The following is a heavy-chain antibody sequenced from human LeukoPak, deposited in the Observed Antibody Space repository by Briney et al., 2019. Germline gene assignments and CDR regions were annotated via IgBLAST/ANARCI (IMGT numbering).Heavy chain of an antibody. J-gene: IGHJ4*02. V-gene: IGHV4-59*04. CDR1: GGSISSYY. CDR2: IYYSGIS. D-gene: IGHD3-22*01. Sequence: SETLSLTCTVSGGSISSYYWGWIRQPPGEGLEWLGSIYYSGISHYNPSLKRRVTIYVDTSRNQFSLHLYSVTAADTAVFYCARSDYYDYRQIDFWGQGTLVTVSS. CDR3: ARSDYYDYRQIDF.